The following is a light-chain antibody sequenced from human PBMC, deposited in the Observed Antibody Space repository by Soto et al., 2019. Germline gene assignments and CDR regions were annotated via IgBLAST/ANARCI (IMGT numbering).Light chain of an antibody. Sequence: HSPLTQPASVSGSPGQSITISCTVTISDVGGYNYVSCYQQHPGKAPKLMIYEVSNRPSGVSNRFSGSKSGNTASLTISGLHAEDEADYYCSSYTSSSTLDVFGTGRKVTV. CDR3: SSYTSSSTLDV. V-gene: IGLV2-14*01. CDR1: ISDVGGYNY. J-gene: IGLJ1*01. CDR2: EVS.